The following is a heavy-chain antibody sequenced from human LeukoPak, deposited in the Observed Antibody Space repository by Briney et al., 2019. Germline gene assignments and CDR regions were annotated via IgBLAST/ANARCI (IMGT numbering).Heavy chain of an antibody. J-gene: IGHJ4*02. CDR2: INTITGDP. Sequence: ASVKVSCKASGYSFTNYAINWVRQAPGQGLEWMGWINTITGDPTYAQGFTGRFVFSLDTSVSTSYLQISGLKAEDTAVYYCATYFGSDGYFSTPHFDCGGRGPLVTVSS. V-gene: IGHV7-4-1*02. CDR3: ATYFGSDGYFSTPHFDC. CDR1: GYSFTNYA. D-gene: IGHD3-10*01.